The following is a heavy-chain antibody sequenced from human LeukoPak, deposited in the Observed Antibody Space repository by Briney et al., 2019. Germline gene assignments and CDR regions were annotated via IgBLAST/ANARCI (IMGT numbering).Heavy chain of an antibody. J-gene: IGHJ4*02. V-gene: IGHV4-39*07. Sequence: SETLSLTCTVSGDSISSNNYYWGWIRQPPGKGLEWIGEINHSGSTNYNPSLKSRVTISVDTSKNQFSLKLSSVTAADTAVYYCATSRGWLQKDWGQGTLVTVSS. D-gene: IGHD5-24*01. CDR3: ATSRGWLQKD. CDR1: GDSISSNNYY. CDR2: INHSGST.